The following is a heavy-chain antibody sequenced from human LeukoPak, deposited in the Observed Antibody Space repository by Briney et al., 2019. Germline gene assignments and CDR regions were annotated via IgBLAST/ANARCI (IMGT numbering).Heavy chain of an antibody. Sequence: GGSLRLSCAASGFTFNSYAMNWVRQAPEKGLEWVSAISGSGGSTYYVDSVRGRFTISRDNPKNTLYLQMNGLRAEDTAVYYCAKDRRSSDWSPDCWGQGTLVTVSS. CDR3: AKDRRSSDWSPDC. V-gene: IGHV3-23*01. D-gene: IGHD6-19*01. CDR2: ISGSGGST. J-gene: IGHJ4*02. CDR1: GFTFNSYA.